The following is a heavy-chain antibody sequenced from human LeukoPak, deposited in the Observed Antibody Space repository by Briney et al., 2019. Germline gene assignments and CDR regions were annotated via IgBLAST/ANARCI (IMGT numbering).Heavy chain of an antibody. D-gene: IGHD5-12*01. CDR2: IYPGDSDT. Sequence: GESLKISCKGSGYSFTSYWIGWVRQMPGKGLEWMGIIYPGDSDTRYSPSFQGQVTISADKSISTAYLQWSSLKASDTATYYCARRPVASQYYFDYWGQGTLVTVSS. CDR3: ARRPVASQYYFDY. J-gene: IGHJ4*02. CDR1: GYSFTSYW. V-gene: IGHV5-51*01.